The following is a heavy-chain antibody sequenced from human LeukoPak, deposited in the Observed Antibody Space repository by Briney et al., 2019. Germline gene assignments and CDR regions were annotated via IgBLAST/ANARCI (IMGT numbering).Heavy chain of an antibody. Sequence: GASVKVSCKASGCTFSSYAISWVRQAPGQGLEWMGGIIPIFGTANYAQKFQGRVTITTDESTSTAYMELSSLRSEDTAVYYCARDLGIVPAENYYYYMDVWGKGTTVTVSS. CDR3: ARDLGIVPAENYYYYMDV. V-gene: IGHV1-69*05. CDR1: GCTFSSYA. CDR2: IIPIFGTA. D-gene: IGHD2-2*01. J-gene: IGHJ6*03.